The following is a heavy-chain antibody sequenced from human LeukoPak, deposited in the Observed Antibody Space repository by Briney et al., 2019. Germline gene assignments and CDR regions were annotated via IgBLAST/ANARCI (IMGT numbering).Heavy chain of an antibody. CDR1: GYTFTGYY. Sequence: ASVKVSCKASGYTFTGYYMHWVRQAPGQGLEWMGWISAYNGNTNYAQKLQGRVTMTTDTSTSTAYMELRSLRSDDTAVYYCARVDTAMVTIDYWGQGTLVTVSS. V-gene: IGHV1-18*04. J-gene: IGHJ4*02. CDR3: ARVDTAMVTIDY. D-gene: IGHD5-18*01. CDR2: ISAYNGNT.